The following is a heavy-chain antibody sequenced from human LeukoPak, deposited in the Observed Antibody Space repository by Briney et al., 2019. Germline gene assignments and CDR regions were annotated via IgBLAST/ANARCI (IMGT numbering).Heavy chain of an antibody. CDR3: YGGNAEH. CDR2: ISYDGSNK. Sequence: PGRSLRLSCVASGFTFSSYGMHWVRQAPGKGLEWVALISYDGSNKNYADSVKGRITISRDNSKNTLYLQMNSLRAEDTAVYHCYGGNAEHWGQGTLVTVSS. D-gene: IGHD4-23*01. J-gene: IGHJ1*01. CDR1: GFTFSSYG. V-gene: IGHV3-30*03.